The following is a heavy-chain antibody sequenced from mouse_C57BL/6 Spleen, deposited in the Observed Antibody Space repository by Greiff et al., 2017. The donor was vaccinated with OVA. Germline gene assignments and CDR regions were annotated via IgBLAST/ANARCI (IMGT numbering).Heavy chain of an antibody. J-gene: IGHJ4*01. Sequence: QVQLQQPGAELVRPGSSVKLSCKASGYTFTSYWMDWVKQSPGQGLEWIGNIYPSDSETHYNQKFKDKATLTVDKSSSTAYMQLSSLTSEDSAVYYCARRGDDAMDYWGQGTSVTVSS. CDR1: GYTFTSYW. CDR3: ARRGDDAMDY. CDR2: IYPSDSET. V-gene: IGHV1-61*01.